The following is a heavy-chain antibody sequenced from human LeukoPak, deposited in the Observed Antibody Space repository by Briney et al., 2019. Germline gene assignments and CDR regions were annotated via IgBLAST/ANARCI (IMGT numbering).Heavy chain of an antibody. V-gene: IGHV1-18*01. CDR2: ISGYSGNT. D-gene: IGHD2-2*01. CDR1: GYTFTKYG. Sequence: GASVKVSCKASGYTFTKYGISWVRQAPGQGLEWMGWISGYSGNTEYAQNVRGRVTMTTDTSASTVYMDLRSLRSDDTAVYFCARAHCSSTTCFFDYWGQGTLVTVSS. CDR3: ARAHCSSTTCFFDY. J-gene: IGHJ4*02.